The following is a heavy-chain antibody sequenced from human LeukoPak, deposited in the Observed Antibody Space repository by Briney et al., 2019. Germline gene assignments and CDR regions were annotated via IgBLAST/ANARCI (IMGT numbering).Heavy chain of an antibody. CDR3: ASEAHRGGGFDS. Sequence: PSETLSLTCTVSGGSISSDTYFWGWIRQPPGKGLEWIANIYFTGNTYYNPSLKSRATISVDTSKNQFSLTLSSVTAADTAVYYCASEAHRGGGFDSWGQGTLVTVSP. D-gene: IGHD3-16*01. V-gene: IGHV4-39*01. J-gene: IGHJ4*02. CDR1: GGSISSDTYF. CDR2: IYFTGNT.